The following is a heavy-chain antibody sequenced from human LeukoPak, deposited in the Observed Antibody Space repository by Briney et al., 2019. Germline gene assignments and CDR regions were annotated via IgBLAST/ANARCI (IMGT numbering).Heavy chain of an antibody. V-gene: IGHV4-59*01. CDR2: IYYSGSI. J-gene: IGHJ3*01. CDR3: VRNTLGHYDAFDV. CDR1: GGSISGYY. D-gene: IGHD1/OR15-1a*01. Sequence: SETLSLTCTVSGGSISGYYWSWIRQPPGKGLEWTGYIYYSGSINYNSSLKSRVTISVDTSRNQFSLKLSSMTAADTAVYYCVRNTLGHYDAFDVWGQGTMVTVSS.